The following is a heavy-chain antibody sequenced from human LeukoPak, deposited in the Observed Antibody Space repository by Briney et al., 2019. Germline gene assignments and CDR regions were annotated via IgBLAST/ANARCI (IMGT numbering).Heavy chain of an antibody. Sequence: GESLKISCKGSGYSVTSYWIGWVRQMPGKGLEWMGIIYPGDSDTRYSPSFQGQVTISADKSISTAYLQWSSLKASDTAMYYCARQADLDTAMGDYWGQGTLVTVSS. CDR1: GYSVTSYW. CDR3: ARQADLDTAMGDY. D-gene: IGHD5-18*01. J-gene: IGHJ4*02. V-gene: IGHV5-51*01. CDR2: IYPGDSDT.